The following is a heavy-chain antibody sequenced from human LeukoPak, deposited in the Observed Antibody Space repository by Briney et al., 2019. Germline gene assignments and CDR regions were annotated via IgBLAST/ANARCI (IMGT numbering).Heavy chain of an antibody. V-gene: IGHV3-49*04. CDR1: GFSFSDYA. Sequence: GGSLRLSCSVSGFSFSDYAINWVRQAPGKGLKWVAFIRGKAYGETTDYAASVKGRFSISRDEFDSIAYLQMNSLKTEDTAVYYCARGSDSNFGARDGFDYWGQGTLVTVSS. D-gene: IGHD3-16*01. CDR2: IRGKAYGETT. J-gene: IGHJ4*02. CDR3: ARGSDSNFGARDGFDY.